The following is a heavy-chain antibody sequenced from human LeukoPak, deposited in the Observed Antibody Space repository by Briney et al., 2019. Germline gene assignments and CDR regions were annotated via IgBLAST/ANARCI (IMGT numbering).Heavy chain of an antibody. CDR3: ARDNSRTLDY. CDR2: IWHDGSNE. V-gene: IGHV3-33*01. CDR1: GFTLSSYY. J-gene: IGHJ4*02. Sequence: PGRSLRLSCAASGFTLSSYYIHWVSHAPSKGLEWVAAIWHDGSNEYYVDSVKGRFTISRDNSKNTLYLQMNGLRAEDTAVYYCARDNSRTLDYWGQGTLVTVSS.